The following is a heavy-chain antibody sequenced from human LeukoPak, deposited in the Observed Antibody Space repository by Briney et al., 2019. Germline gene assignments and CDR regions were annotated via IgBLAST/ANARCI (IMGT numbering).Heavy chain of an antibody. CDR3: ARFGEGYDFSFDY. CDR1: GFSFGSYS. D-gene: IGHD3-10*01. CDR2: INQDGGEK. Sequence: GGSLRLSCAASGFSFGSYSMTWVRQAPGKGLEWVANINQDGGEKYYVDSVKGRFTISRDNAKNSLYLQMNSLRAEDTAVYYCARFGEGYDFSFDYWGQGTLVTVSS. J-gene: IGHJ4*02. V-gene: IGHV3-7*01.